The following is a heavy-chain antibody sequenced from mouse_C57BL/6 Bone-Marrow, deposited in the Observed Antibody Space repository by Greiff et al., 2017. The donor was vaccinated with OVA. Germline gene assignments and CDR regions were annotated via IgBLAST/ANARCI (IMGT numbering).Heavy chain of an antibody. Sequence: QVQLQQPGAELVKPGASVKLSCKASGYTFTSYWMHWVKQRPGQGLEWIGMIHPNSGSTNYNEKFKGKATLTVDKSSSTAYMQLSSLTSEDSAVYYSARRLRFWYFDVWGTGNTVTVSS. D-gene: IGHD1-1*01. CDR1: GYTFTSYW. CDR2: IHPNSGST. CDR3: ARRLRFWYFDV. V-gene: IGHV1-64*01. J-gene: IGHJ1*03.